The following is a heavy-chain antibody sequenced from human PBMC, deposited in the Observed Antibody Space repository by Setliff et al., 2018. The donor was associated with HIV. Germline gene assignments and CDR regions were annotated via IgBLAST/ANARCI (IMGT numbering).Heavy chain of an antibody. D-gene: IGHD6-13*01. CDR3: ARDCRVGWVFTYGMDV. J-gene: IGHJ6*02. CDR2: INTANYKT. CDR1: GYIFSSYT. Sequence: ASVKVSCKASGYIFSSYTMHWVRQAPGQRLEWMGWINTANYKTKYSQKFQGSVTITRDTSANTAYMELSSLRPEDTAVYYCARDCRVGWVFTYGMDVWGQGTLVTVSS. V-gene: IGHV1-3*04.